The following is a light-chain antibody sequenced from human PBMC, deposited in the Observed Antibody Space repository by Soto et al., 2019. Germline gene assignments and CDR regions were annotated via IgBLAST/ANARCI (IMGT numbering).Light chain of an antibody. J-gene: IGLJ3*02. CDR1: NNDVADYNF. CDR2: EVY. Sequence: QPVLTQPASVSGSPGQSITISCTGTNNDVADYNFVSWYQHHPGKAPKLMIYEVYNRPSGVSNRFSGSKSGNTASLTISGLQAEDEGDYYCSSYTGSTTLVFGGGTKLTVL. CDR3: SSYTGSTTLV. V-gene: IGLV2-14*01.